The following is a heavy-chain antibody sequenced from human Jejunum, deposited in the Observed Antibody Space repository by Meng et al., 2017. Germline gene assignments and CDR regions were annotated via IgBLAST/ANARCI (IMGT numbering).Heavy chain of an antibody. Sequence: ASVNVSCKATGYSFNIYNMQWVRQAPGQGLEWMGLINLNSCGADLAQKFQGRVTMTRDTSISSASMELSWLRSDDTAVYYCARRGPVSNAADHWGQGTLVTVSS. D-gene: IGHD5/OR15-5a*01. CDR2: INLNSCGA. CDR1: GYSFNIYN. CDR3: ARRGPVSNAADH. V-gene: IGHV1-2*02. J-gene: IGHJ4*02.